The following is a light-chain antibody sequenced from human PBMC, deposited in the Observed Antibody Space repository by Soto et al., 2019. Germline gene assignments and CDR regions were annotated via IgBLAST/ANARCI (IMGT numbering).Light chain of an antibody. CDR2: DAS. CDR1: QTISSW. V-gene: IGKV1-5*01. CDR3: QHYNSYPIT. Sequence: DIPMTQSPSTLSASVGDRVTITCRASQTISSWLAWYQQKPGKAPNLLVYDASSLESGGPSRFSGSGSGTDFTLTISSLQPDDCATYYCQHYNSYPITLGQGTRLE. J-gene: IGKJ5*01.